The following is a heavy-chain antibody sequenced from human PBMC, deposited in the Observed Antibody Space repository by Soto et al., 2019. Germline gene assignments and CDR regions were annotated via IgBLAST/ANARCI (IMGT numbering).Heavy chain of an antibody. Sequence: PSETLSLTCAVSGYSITRSNWWGWIRQPPGKGLEWIGNIYYSGSTFYNPSLESRVTMSVDMSKNQFSLKLSSVTAVDTAVYYCVRSLYDSSGYVHGMDVWGQGTTVTVS. J-gene: IGHJ6*02. D-gene: IGHD3-22*01. CDR3: VRSLYDSSGYVHGMDV. CDR2: IYYSGST. V-gene: IGHV4-28*01. CDR1: GYSITRSNW.